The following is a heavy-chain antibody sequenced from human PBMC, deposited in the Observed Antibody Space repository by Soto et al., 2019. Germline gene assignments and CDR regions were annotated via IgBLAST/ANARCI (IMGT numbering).Heavy chain of an antibody. V-gene: IGHV4-59*01. CDR3: ARYSPPKKSYDSNPGWFDP. D-gene: IGHD2-15*01. CDR2: VYSSGTS. Sequence: QVHLQESGPGLVKPSETLSLTCTVSGGSMNSYYWSWIRQPLGKGLEWLGYVYSSGTSKYNVSLESRITMSLDTSRNQFSLSLNSVTAADTAVYFCARYSPPKKSYDSNPGWFDPWGQGTLVAVSS. CDR1: GGSMNSYY. J-gene: IGHJ5*02.